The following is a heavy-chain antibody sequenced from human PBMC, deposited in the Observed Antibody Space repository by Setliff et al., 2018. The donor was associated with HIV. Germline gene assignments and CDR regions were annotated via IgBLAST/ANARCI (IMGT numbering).Heavy chain of an antibody. CDR2: ISGSGGST. CDR3: AGESSIAVAEYFQH. Sequence: PGGSLRLSCAASGFAFSFYAMSWVRQAPGKGLEWVSAISGSGGSTYYADSVKGRFTISRDNSKNTLYLQMNSLRAEDTAVYYCAGESSIAVAEYFQHWGQGTLVTVSS. V-gene: IGHV3-23*01. J-gene: IGHJ1*01. CDR1: GFAFSFYA. D-gene: IGHD6-19*01.